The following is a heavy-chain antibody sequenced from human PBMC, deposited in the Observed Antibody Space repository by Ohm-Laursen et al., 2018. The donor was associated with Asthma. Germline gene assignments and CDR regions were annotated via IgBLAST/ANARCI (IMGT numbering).Heavy chain of an antibody. D-gene: IGHD3-16*02. V-gene: IGHV1-69*01. CDR2: INSVFGTS. CDR3: ARDRIDMITFGGVIARGWFDP. CDR1: GGTLGTSV. J-gene: IGHJ5*02. Sequence: SSVKVSCKSLGGTLGTSVIGWVRQAPGQGLEWLGGINSVFGTSTYAQKFHDRFTITADESTSTVYMTLSSLRSEDTAVYYCARDRIDMITFGGVIARGWFDPWGQGTLVTVPS.